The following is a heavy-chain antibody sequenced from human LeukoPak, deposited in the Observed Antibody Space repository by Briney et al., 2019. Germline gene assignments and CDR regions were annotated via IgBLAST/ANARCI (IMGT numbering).Heavy chain of an antibody. CDR2: INWNGGST. CDR1: GFTFDDYG. J-gene: IGHJ3*02. V-gene: IGHV3-20*04. CDR3: ARDYYDSSGYWVFDI. D-gene: IGHD3-22*01. Sequence: GGSLRLSCAASGFTFDDYGMSWVRQAPGKGLEWVSGINWNGGSTGYADSVKGRFTISRDNAKNSMYLQMNSLRAEDTALYYCARDYYDSSGYWVFDIWGQGTMVTVSS.